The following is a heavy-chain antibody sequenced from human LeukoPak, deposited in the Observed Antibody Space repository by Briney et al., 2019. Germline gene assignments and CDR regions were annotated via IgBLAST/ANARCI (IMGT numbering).Heavy chain of an antibody. J-gene: IGHJ1*01. CDR2: INHSGST. Sequence: PSETLSLTCAVYGGSFSGYYWSWIRQPPGKGLEWIGEINHSGSTNYNPSLKSRVTISVDTSKNQFSLKLSSVTAADTAVYYFARGVVVVVAATGEAEYFQHWGQGTLVTVSS. D-gene: IGHD2-15*01. CDR1: GGSFSGYY. CDR3: ARGVVVVVAATGEAEYFQH. V-gene: IGHV4-34*01.